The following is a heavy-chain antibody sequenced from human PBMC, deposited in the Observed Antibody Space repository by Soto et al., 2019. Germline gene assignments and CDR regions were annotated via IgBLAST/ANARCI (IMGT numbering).Heavy chain of an antibody. D-gene: IGHD3-22*01. V-gene: IGHV4-59*01. CDR3: VRGFYASEGYSAPFDA. CDR2: IYNSGST. Sequence: SETLSLTCTVSGVSIKNYYWSWIRQPPGKRLEWIGYIYNSGSTKYNPSLKSRVTISVDTPKNQFSLQLNSVTATDTAVYYCVRGFYASEGYSAPFDAWGQGTLVTVSS. J-gene: IGHJ5*02. CDR1: GVSIKNYY.